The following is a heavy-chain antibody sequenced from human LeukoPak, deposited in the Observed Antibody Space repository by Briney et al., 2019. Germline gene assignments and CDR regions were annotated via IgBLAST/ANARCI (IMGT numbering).Heavy chain of an antibody. V-gene: IGHV4-4*07. CDR3: ARGYSSSWYLNWFDP. CDR1: GGSINSY. Sequence: PSETLSLTCTVSGGSINSYWSWMRQPAGKGLEWIGRISGSGSTTYNPSLKSRLSISIDTSKNQFSLKLMSVTAADTAVYYCARGYSSSWYLNWFDPWGQGTLVTVSS. J-gene: IGHJ5*02. D-gene: IGHD6-13*01. CDR2: ISGSGST.